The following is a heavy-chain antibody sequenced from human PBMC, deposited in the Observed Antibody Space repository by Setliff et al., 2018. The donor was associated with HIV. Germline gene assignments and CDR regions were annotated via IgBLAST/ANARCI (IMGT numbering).Heavy chain of an antibody. V-gene: IGHV4-31*03. CDR2: IYYSGST. J-gene: IGHJ4*02. CDR1: GGSISSGTYY. D-gene: IGHD2-21*02. CDR3: TRSLVVTAHLDY. Sequence: SETLSLTCTVSGGSISSGTYYWSWIRQHPGKGLEWIGYIYYSGSTYYNPSLKSRVTISVDTSKNQFSLKLNSVTAADTAVYYCTRSLVVTAHLDYWGQGTLVTVSS.